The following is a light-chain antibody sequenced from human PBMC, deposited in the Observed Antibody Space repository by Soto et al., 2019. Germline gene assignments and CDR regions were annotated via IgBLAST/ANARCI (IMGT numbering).Light chain of an antibody. CDR1: TGAVTSGHY. CDR2: DTN. Sequence: QAVVTQEPSLTVSPGGTVTLTCGSSTGAVTSGHYPHWFQQKSGQAPRTLIYDTNNRHSWTPARFSGSLLGGKGALTLSDAQPEDEADYYCSLISPGVGQVFGTGTKVTVL. V-gene: IGLV7-46*01. J-gene: IGLJ1*01. CDR3: SLISPGVGQV.